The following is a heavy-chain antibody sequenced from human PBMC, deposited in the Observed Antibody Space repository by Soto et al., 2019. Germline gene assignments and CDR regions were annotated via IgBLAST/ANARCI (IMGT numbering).Heavy chain of an antibody. CDR1: GGSISSYY. Sequence: SETLSLTCTVSGGSISSYYWSWIRQPPGKGLEWIGYIYYSGSTNYNPSLKSRVTISVDTSKNQFSLKLSSVTAADTAVYYCGRVDFWSGYRLGTFDYWGQGTLVTVSS. D-gene: IGHD3-3*01. V-gene: IGHV4-59*01. CDR2: IYYSGST. J-gene: IGHJ4*02. CDR3: GRVDFWSGYRLGTFDY.